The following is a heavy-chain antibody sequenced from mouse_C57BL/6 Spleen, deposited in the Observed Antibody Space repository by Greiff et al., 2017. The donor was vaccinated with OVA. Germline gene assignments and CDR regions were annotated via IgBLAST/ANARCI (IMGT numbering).Heavy chain of an antibody. Sequence: EVQLQQSGPELVKPGASVKMSCKASGYTFTDYNMHWVKQSHGKSLEWIGYINPNNGGTSYNQKFKGKATLTVNKSSSTAYMELRSLTSEDSAVYYCARYYDYVLYAMDYWGQGTSVTVSS. J-gene: IGHJ4*01. CDR2: INPNNGGT. CDR1: GYTFTDYN. CDR3: ARYYDYVLYAMDY. D-gene: IGHD2-4*01. V-gene: IGHV1-22*01.